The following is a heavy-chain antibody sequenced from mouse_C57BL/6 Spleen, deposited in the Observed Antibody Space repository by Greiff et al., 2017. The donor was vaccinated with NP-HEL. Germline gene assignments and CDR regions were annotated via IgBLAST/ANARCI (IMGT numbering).Heavy chain of an antibody. CDR3: ARSLTGSSAMDY. CDR2: INPGSGGT. V-gene: IGHV1-54*01. J-gene: IGHJ4*01. Sequence: VKLQESGAELVRPGTSVKVSCKASGYAFTNYLIEWVKQRPGQGLEWIGVINPGSGGTNYNEKFKGKATLTADKSSSTAYMQLSSLTSEDSAVYFCARSLTGSSAMDYWGQGTSVTVSS. D-gene: IGHD4-1*01. CDR1: GYAFTNYL.